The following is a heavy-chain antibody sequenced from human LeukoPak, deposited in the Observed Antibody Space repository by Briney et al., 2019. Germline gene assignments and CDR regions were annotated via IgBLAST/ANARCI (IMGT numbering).Heavy chain of an antibody. D-gene: IGHD1-1*01. CDR2: IYYSGST. CDR1: GGSISSSSYY. J-gene: IGHJ6*03. CDR3: ARLSTGTTLYYYYMDV. V-gene: IGHV4-39*01. Sequence: PSETLSLTCTVSGGSISSSSYYWGWIRQPPGKGLEWIGSIYYSGSTYYNPSLKSRVTISVDTSKNQFSLKLSSLTAADTAFYYCARLSTGTTLYYYYMDVWGKGTTVTVSS.